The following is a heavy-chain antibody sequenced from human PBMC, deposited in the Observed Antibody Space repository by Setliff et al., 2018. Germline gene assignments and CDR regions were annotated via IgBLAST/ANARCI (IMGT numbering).Heavy chain of an antibody. V-gene: IGHV3-7*03. J-gene: IGHJ4*02. CDR1: GFTLRSYW. Sequence: GGSLRLSCAASGFTLRSYWMGWVRQAPGKGLEWVANIKEDGSETYYGGSVKGRFTISRDNAKNSLYLQMNSLRVEDTAVYYCVNSYRGYDDYPDYWGQGTLVTVSS. CDR2: IKEDGSET. D-gene: IGHD3-16*02. CDR3: VNSYRGYDDYPDY.